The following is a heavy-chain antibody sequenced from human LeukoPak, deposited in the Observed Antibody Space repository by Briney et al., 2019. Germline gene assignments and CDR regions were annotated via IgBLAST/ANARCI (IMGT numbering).Heavy chain of an antibody. CDR2: IIPIFGTA. J-gene: IGHJ3*02. V-gene: IGHV1-69*13. CDR1: GGTFSSYA. D-gene: IGHD3-22*01. Sequence: ASVKVSCKASGGTFSSYAISWVRQAPGQGLEWMGRIIPIFGTANYAQKFQGRVTITADESTSTAYMELSSLRSEDTAVYYCAKKKTPPFQNTYYYDSSGYYAFDIWGQGTMVTVSS. CDR3: AKKKTPPFQNTYYYDSSGYYAFDI.